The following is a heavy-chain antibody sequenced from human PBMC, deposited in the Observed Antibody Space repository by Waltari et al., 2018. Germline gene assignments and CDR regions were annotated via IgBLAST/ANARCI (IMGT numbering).Heavy chain of an antibody. CDR1: GGTFSSYA. Sequence: QVQLVQSGAEVKKPGSSVKVSCKASGGTFSSYAISRVRQAPGQGLEWMGGIIPILGIANYAQKFQGRVTITADKSTSTAYMELSSLRSEDTAVYYCARGGYGGSGSYFPDYWGQGTLVTVSS. V-gene: IGHV1-69*10. J-gene: IGHJ4*02. CDR3: ARGGYGGSGSYFPDY. D-gene: IGHD3-10*01. CDR2: IIPILGIA.